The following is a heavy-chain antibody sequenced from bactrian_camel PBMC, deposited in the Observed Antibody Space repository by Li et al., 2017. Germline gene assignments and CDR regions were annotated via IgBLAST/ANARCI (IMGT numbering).Heavy chain of an antibody. CDR1: GNIHSSNC. CDR2: IYINGGST. J-gene: IGHJ4*01. CDR3: AGSRRVCTDLRIPSQYIY. D-gene: IGHD2*01. Sequence: HVQLVESGGGSVQAGGSLRLSCVASGNIHSSNCMGWIRQAPGKEREGVASIYINGGSTWYTDSVRGRFTASSDNAKDMVYLQMNNLKPEDTAMYYCAGSRRVCTDLRIPSQYIYWGQGTQVTVS. V-gene: IGHV3S54*01.